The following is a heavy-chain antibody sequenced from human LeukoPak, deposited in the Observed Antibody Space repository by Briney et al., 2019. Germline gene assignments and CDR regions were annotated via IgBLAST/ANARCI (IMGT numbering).Heavy chain of an antibody. CDR3: AKKSITMIVVVEYFQH. V-gene: IGHV3-23*01. Sequence: GGSLRLSCAASGFTFSSYAMHWVRQAPGKGLEWVSAISGSGGSTYYADSVKGRFTISRDNSKNTLYLQMNSLRAEDTAVYYCAKKSITMIVVVEYFQHWGQGTLVTVSS. J-gene: IGHJ1*01. CDR2: ISGSGGST. CDR1: GFTFSSYA. D-gene: IGHD3-22*01.